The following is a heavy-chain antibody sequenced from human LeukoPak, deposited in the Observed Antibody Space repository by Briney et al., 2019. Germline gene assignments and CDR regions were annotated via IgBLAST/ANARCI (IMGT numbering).Heavy chain of an antibody. CDR3: ARWMSGSNWGFDH. V-gene: IGHV3-30*02. CDR2: IRYDGSNK. Sequence: PGGSLRLSCAASGFTFSSYGMHWVRQAPGKGLEWVAFIRYDGSNKYYADSVKGRFTISRDNSKNTLYLQMNSLRADDTALYYCARWMSGSNWGFDHWGQGTLVTVSS. CDR1: GFTFSSYG. J-gene: IGHJ4*02. D-gene: IGHD5-24*01.